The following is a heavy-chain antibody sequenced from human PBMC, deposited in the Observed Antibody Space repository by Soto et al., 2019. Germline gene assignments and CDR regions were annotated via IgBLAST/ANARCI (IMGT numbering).Heavy chain of an antibody. CDR1: GFTFSSYA. CDR3: AREDDGDYAFDI. Sequence: QVQLVESGGGVVQPGRSMRLSCAASGFTFSSYAMHWVRQAPGKGLEWVAVISYDGSNKYYADSVKGRFTISRDTSKNTLYLQMNSLRAADTAVYYCAREDDGDYAFDIWGQGKMVTVSS. D-gene: IGHD4-17*01. J-gene: IGHJ3*02. CDR2: ISYDGSNK. V-gene: IGHV3-30-3*01.